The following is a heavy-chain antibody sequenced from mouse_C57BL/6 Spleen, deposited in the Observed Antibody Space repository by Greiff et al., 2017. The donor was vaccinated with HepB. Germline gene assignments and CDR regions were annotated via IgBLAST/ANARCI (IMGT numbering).Heavy chain of an antibody. Sequence: QVQLKQSGAELVRPGASVKMSCKASGYTFTTYPIEWMKQNHGKSLEWIGNFHPYNDDTKYNEKFKGKATLTVEKSSSTVYLELSRLTSDDAAVYYCTRRASNYYAMDYWGQGTSVTVSS. CDR3: TRRASNYYAMDY. CDR2: FHPYNDDT. D-gene: IGHD3-1*01. J-gene: IGHJ4*01. V-gene: IGHV1-47*01. CDR1: GYTFTTYP.